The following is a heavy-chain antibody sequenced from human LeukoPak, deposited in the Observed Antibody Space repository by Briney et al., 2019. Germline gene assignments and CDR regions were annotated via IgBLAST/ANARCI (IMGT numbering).Heavy chain of an antibody. CDR3: ATGGSEYRSDWFDS. D-gene: IGHD5-18*01. CDR1: GFRFSSYD. CDR2: LTRTSSAT. Sequence: GESLRLSCVGSGFRFSSYDMNWVRRAPGRGLEWLSYLTRTSSATWYADSVKGRFTIFRDNAKSSLYLQMNSLRVEDTAVYYCATGGSEYRSDWFDSWGQGTLVNVAS. J-gene: IGHJ5*01. V-gene: IGHV3-48*01.